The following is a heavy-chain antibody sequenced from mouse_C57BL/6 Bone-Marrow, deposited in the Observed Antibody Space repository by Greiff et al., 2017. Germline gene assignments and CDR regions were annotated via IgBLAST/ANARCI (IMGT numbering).Heavy chain of an antibody. V-gene: IGHV7-3*01. CDR3: ARSLRSFDY. D-gene: IGHD1-1*01. CDR1: GFTFTDYY. J-gene: IGHJ2*01. Sequence: EVKLMESGGGLVQPGGSLSLSCAASGFTFTDYYMSWVRQPPGKALEWLGFIRNKANGYTTEYSASVKGRFTISRDNSQSILYLQMNALRAEDSATYYCARSLRSFDYWGQGTTLTVSS. CDR2: IRNKANGYTT.